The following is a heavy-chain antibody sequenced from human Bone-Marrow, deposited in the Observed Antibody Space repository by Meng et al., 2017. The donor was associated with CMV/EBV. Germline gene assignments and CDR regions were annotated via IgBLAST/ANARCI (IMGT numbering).Heavy chain of an antibody. Sequence: ASVKVSCKASGYTFTGYYMHWVRQAPGQGLEWMGWINPNSGGTNYAQKFQGRVTMTRDTSISTAYMELNRLRSDDTAVYYCARDIAAAGPRPRRHYYSGMDVWGKGTTVTVSS. CDR3: ARDIAAAGPRPRRHYYSGMDV. CDR1: GYTFTGYY. D-gene: IGHD6-13*01. J-gene: IGHJ6*04. CDR2: INPNSGGT. V-gene: IGHV1-2*02.